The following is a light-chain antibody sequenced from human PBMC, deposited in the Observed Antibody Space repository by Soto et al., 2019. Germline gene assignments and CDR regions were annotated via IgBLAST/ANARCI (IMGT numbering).Light chain of an antibody. V-gene: IGLV1-47*01. CDR2: RNN. CDR3: ASWDARLSGPWVV. Sequence: QPVLTQPPSASGTPGQRVTISCSGSSSNIGSNYVYWYQQLPGTAPKLLIYRNNQRPSGVPDRFSGSKSGTSDSLAISGLRSEDEADSYCASWDARLSGPWVVFGGGTKMTVL. J-gene: IGLJ2*01. CDR1: SSNIGSNY.